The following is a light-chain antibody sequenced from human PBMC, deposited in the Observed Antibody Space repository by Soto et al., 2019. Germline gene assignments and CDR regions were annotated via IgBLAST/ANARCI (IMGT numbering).Light chain of an antibody. V-gene: IGKV3-20*01. CDR1: QSVGTSY. CDR2: GTS. CDR3: QEYISSTGT. Sequence: EIVLTQSPDTLSLSPGERATLSCRASQSVGTSYFAWYQQKLGQAPRLLIYGTSSRASGIPDRFSGSGSGTDFTLTISRLEPEDFAIYYWQEYISSTGTLGQWNKVDTK. J-gene: IGKJ1*01.